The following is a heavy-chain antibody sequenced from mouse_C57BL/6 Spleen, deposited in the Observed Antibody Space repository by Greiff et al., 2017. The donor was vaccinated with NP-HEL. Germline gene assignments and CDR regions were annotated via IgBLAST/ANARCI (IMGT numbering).Heavy chain of an antibody. J-gene: IGHJ4*01. V-gene: IGHV1-82*01. CDR3: AREGFITTVVDAMDY. D-gene: IGHD1-1*01. Sequence: VQLQQSGPELVKPGASVKISCNASGYAFSSSWMNWVKQRPGKGLEWIGRIYPGDGDTNYNGKFKGKATLTADKSSSTAYMQLSSLTSEDSAVYFCAREGFITTVVDAMDYWGQGTSVTVSS. CDR2: IYPGDGDT. CDR1: GYAFSSSW.